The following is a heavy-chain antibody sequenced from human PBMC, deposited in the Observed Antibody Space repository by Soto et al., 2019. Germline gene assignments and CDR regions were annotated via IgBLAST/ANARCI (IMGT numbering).Heavy chain of an antibody. D-gene: IGHD2-2*01. CDR1: GFTFSSYG. CDR2: ISYDGSNK. CDR3: ITVPWKVVVIN. V-gene: IGHV3-30*03. Sequence: GGSLRLSCAASGFTFSSYGMHWVRQAPGKGLEWVAVISYDGSNKYYADSVKGRFTISRDNSKNTLYLQMNSLKTEDTAVYYCITVPWKVVVINWGQGTLVTVS. J-gene: IGHJ4*02.